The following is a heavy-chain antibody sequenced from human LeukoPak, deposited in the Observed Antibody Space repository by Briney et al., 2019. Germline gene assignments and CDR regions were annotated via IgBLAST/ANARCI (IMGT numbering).Heavy chain of an antibody. CDR2: VSPNSGDT. CDR1: GYTFTSYD. Sequence: ASVKVSCKASGYTFTSYDINWVRQATGQGLEWMGWVSPNSGDTGYAQKFQGRVTMTRDTSTSTAYMELGSLTSDDTAVYYCARQDVVRGVRPFYWFDPWGQGTLVIVSS. V-gene: IGHV1-8*01. D-gene: IGHD3-10*01. CDR3: ARQDVVRGVRPFYWFDP. J-gene: IGHJ5*02.